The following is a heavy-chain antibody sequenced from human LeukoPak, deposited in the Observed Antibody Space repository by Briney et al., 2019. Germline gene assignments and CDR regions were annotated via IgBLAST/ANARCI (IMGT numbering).Heavy chain of an antibody. CDR2: IYYSGST. CDR3: ARDAYYYDSDQRGAFDI. D-gene: IGHD3-22*01. CDR1: GGYISSYY. J-gene: IGHJ3*02. V-gene: IGHV4-59*01. Sequence: SETLSLTCTVSGGYISSYYWSWIRQPPGKGLEWIGYIYYSGSTNYNPSLKSRVTISVDTSKNQFSLKLSSVTAADTAVYYCARDAYYYDSDQRGAFDIWGQGTMVTVSS.